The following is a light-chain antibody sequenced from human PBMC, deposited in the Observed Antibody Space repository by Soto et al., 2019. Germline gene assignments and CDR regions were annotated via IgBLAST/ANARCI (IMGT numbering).Light chain of an antibody. CDR1: QGISNY. CDR2: AAS. V-gene: IGKV1-27*01. Sequence: DIQMTQSPSSLSASVGDRVTITCRASQGISNYLAWYQQKPGKVPKLLIYAASTLQSGVPSRFSGSGSGTDFSLTISCLQPEDVATYYCQKYNSAPALTFGGGTKVEIK. CDR3: QKYNSAPALT. J-gene: IGKJ4*01.